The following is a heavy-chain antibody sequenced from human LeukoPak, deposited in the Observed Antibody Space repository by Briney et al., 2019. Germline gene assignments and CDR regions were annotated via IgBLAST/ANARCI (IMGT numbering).Heavy chain of an antibody. V-gene: IGHV3-43D*03. CDR3: AKDIHIGHGSGWPES. Sequence: GGSLRLSCVGSGFTFGEYGMHWVRQAPGKGLEWVSHITWDGGSTYYAGSVKGRFTISRDNSKNSLYLQMNSLGAEDTALYYCAKDIHIGHGSGWPESWGQGTLVTVSS. D-gene: IGHD6-19*01. J-gene: IGHJ5*02. CDR1: GFTFGEYG. CDR2: ITWDGGST.